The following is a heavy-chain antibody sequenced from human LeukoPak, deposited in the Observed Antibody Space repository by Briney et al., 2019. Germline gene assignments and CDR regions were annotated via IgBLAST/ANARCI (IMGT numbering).Heavy chain of an antibody. CDR1: GFTFSSYS. D-gene: IGHD1-26*01. CDR2: ISSSSSYI. Sequence: GGSLRLSCAASGFTFSSYSMNWVRQAPGKGLEWVSSISSSSSYIYYADSVKGRFTISRDNAKNSLYLQMNSLRAEDTAVYYCARESGSPVDFDYWGQGTLVTVSP. V-gene: IGHV3-21*01. CDR3: ARESGSPVDFDY. J-gene: IGHJ4*02.